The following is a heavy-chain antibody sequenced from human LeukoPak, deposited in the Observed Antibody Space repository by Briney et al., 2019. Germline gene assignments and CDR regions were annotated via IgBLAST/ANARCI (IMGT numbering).Heavy chain of an antibody. CDR1: GFTFSNAW. V-gene: IGHV3-15*01. CDR3: AREQLRQWLVRGGFDY. D-gene: IGHD6-19*01. Sequence: GGSLRLSCAASGFTFSNAWMSWVRQAPGKGLEWVGRIKSKTDGGTTDYAAPVKGRFTISRDDSKNTLYLQMNSLRAEDTAVYYCAREQLRQWLVRGGFDYWGQGTLVTVSS. J-gene: IGHJ4*02. CDR2: IKSKTDGGTT.